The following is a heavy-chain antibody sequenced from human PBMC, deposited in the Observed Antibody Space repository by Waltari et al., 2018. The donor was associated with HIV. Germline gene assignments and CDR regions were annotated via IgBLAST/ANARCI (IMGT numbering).Heavy chain of an antibody. D-gene: IGHD3-3*02. CDR3: ARERSGHLRGWFDP. J-gene: IGHJ5*02. V-gene: IGHV4-39*07. Sequence: QLQLQESGPGLVKPSETLSLTCTVSGGSISSSSYYWGWIRQPPGKGLEWIGSIYYSGSTYYNPSLKSRVTISVDTSKNQFSLKLSSVTAADTAVYYCARERSGHLRGWFDPWGQGTLVTVSS. CDR1: GGSISSSSYY. CDR2: IYYSGST.